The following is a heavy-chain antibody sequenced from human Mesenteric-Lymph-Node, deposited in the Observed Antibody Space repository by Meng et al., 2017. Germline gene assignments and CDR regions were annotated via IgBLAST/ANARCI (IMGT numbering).Heavy chain of an antibody. D-gene: IGHD1-26*01. CDR2: ISYDGSNK. CDR1: GFTFSSYA. V-gene: IGHV3-30*01. CDR3: ARDFEPIGSVLQH. J-gene: IGHJ1*01. Sequence: GESLKISCAASGFTFSSYAMHWVRQAPGKGLEWVAVISYDGSNKYYADSVKGRFTISRDNSKNTLYLQMNSLRAEDTAVYYCARDFEPIGSVLQHWGQGNLVNVAS.